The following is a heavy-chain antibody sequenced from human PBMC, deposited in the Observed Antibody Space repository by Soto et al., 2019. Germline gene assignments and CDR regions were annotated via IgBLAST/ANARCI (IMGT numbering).Heavy chain of an antibody. D-gene: IGHD2-2*01. CDR3: AIRTGQLAIISEFDGDWFFEV. Sequence: GASVKVSCKASGYTFTDYYIHWVRQAPGQGLEWVGWINPDSGGTKLAQRFQGRATMTSDTSINTAYMELSSLRSDDTAVYYCAIRTGQLAIISEFDGDWFFEVWGRGTLVTVSS. CDR1: GYTFTDYY. V-gene: IGHV1-2*02. CDR2: INPDSGGT. J-gene: IGHJ2*01.